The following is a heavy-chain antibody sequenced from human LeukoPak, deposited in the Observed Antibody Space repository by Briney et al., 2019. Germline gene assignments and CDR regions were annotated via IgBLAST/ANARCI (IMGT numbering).Heavy chain of an antibody. J-gene: IGHJ4*02. Sequence: ASVKVSCKASGYTFTSYAITWVRQAPGQGLEWMGWISVYSGNTHYVQKLQGRVTMTTDTSTTTAYMELRSLRSDDTAVYYCARGKPAEEIDPGMSEWELLVYFDYWGQGTLVTVSS. CDR1: GYTFTSYA. CDR2: ISVYSGNT. V-gene: IGHV1-18*01. D-gene: IGHD1-26*01. CDR3: ARGKPAEEIDPGMSEWELLVYFDY.